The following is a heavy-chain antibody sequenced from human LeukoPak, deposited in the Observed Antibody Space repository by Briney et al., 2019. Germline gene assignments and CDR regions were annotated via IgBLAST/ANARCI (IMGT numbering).Heavy chain of an antibody. J-gene: IGHJ5*02. CDR2: ISGSGGST. CDR3: XXGKXAVPNWFDP. V-gene: IGHV3-23*01. Sequence: GGSLRLSCAASGFTFSSYAMSWVRQAPGKGLEWVSAISGSGGSTYYADSVKGRFTISRDNSKNTLYLQMNSLRAEDTAVYYXXXGKXAVPNWFDPWGQGTLVTVSS. D-gene: IGHD6-19*01. CDR1: GFTFSSYA.